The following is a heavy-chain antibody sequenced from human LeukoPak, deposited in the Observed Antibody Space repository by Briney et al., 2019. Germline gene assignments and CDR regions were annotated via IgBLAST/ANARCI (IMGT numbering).Heavy chain of an antibody. D-gene: IGHD6-19*01. Sequence: GGSLRLSCAASGFIFSRYGMYWVRQAPGKGLEWVAVIWYDGSNKYYADSVKGRFTISRDNSKNTLYLQMNSLRAEDTAVYYCARDACSGSPSSSADPWGQGTLVTVSS. V-gene: IGHV3-33*07. CDR1: GFIFSRYG. CDR2: IWYDGSNK. CDR3: ARDACSGSPSSSADP. J-gene: IGHJ5*02.